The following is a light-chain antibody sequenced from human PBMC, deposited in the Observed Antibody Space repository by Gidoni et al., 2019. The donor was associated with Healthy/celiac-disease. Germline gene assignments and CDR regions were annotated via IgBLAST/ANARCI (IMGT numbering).Light chain of an antibody. Sequence: NFMLTQPHSVSESPGKTVTISCTGSSGSLASNYVQWYQQRPGSAPTTVIYEDNQRPSGVPDRFSGSIDSSSNSASLTISGLKTEDEADYYCQSYDSSNRWVFGGGTKLTVX. CDR2: EDN. J-gene: IGLJ3*02. CDR3: QSYDSSNRWV. V-gene: IGLV6-57*02. CDR1: SGSLASNY.